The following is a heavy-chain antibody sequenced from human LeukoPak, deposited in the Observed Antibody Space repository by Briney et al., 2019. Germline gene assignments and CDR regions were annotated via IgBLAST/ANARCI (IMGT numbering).Heavy chain of an antibody. J-gene: IGHJ4*02. CDR3: TRNWDYSDFFDY. CDR2: IRSKANTYAT. V-gene: IGHV3-73*01. D-gene: IGHD4-11*01. Sequence: GGSLKLSCAASGFTFSASATHCARQTSGKGLEWVGRIRSKANTYATAYAASVKGRFTISRDESKNTAYLEMNSLKIEDTAVYYCTRNWDYSDFFDYWGQGTLVTVSS. CDR1: GFTFSASA.